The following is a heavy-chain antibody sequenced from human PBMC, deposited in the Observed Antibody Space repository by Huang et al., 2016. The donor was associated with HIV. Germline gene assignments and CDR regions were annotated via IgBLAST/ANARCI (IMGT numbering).Heavy chain of an antibody. V-gene: IGHV4-59*11. J-gene: IGHJ6*03. CDR1: GDSISSQY. Sequence: QVQLQESGPGLVKPSGTLSLTCSVSGDSISSQYWGWIRQPPGKGLEWIGTIYYSGSPSYNPSLKSRVTMSVDTSKNQFSLKLNSVTAADTAVYYCARYDVLTGANYYMDVWGIWITVIVSS. CDR2: IYYSGSP. CDR3: ARYDVLTGANYYMDV. D-gene: IGHD3-9*01.